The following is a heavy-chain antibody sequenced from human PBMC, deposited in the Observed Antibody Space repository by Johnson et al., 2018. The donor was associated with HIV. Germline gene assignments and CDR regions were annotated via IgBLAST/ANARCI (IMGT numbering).Heavy chain of an antibody. CDR3: ARGMTTVTNHDAFEI. V-gene: IGHV3-33*01. D-gene: IGHD4-17*01. CDR2: IWYDGSNK. CDR1: GFTFSSYA. Sequence: QVQLVESGGGVAQRGGSLRLSCAASGFTFSSYAMHWVRQAPGKGLEWVAVIWYDGSNKYYADSVKGRFTISRDNSKNTLYLQINSLSAEDTAGYYCARGMTTVTNHDAFEIWGQGTMVTVSS. J-gene: IGHJ3*02.